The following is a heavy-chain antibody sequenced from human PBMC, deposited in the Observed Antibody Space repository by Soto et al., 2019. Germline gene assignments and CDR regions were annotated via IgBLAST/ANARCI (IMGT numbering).Heavy chain of an antibody. CDR2: IYYSGST. V-gene: IGHV4-31*03. J-gene: IGHJ6*02. Sequence: QVQLQESGPGLVKPSQTLSLTCTVSGGSISSGGYYWSWIRQHPGKGLEWIGYIYYSGSTYYNPSLKSRVTISVDTSKNQFSLKLSSVTAADTAVYYCARDNGYCTNGVCPRGPYGMDVWGQGTTVTVSS. CDR1: GGSISSGGYY. D-gene: IGHD2-8*01. CDR3: ARDNGYCTNGVCPRGPYGMDV.